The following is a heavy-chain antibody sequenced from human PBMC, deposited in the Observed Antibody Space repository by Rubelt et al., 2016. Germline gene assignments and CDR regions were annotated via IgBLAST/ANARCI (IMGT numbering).Heavy chain of an antibody. D-gene: IGHD1-26*01. CDR1: GFTFTSPA. J-gene: IGHJ4*02. CDR2: LVVGSGNT. Sequence: HMQLVQSGPEVKKPGTSVKVSCKASGFTFTSPAVQWVRQARRQRLEWRGWLVVGSGNTNYAQKFQDRVAITRDMSTSTAYMGLSSLRSEDKAVYYCEAAIDIRGYFDYWGQGTLVTVSS. V-gene: IGHV1-58*01. CDR3: EAAIDIRGYFDY.